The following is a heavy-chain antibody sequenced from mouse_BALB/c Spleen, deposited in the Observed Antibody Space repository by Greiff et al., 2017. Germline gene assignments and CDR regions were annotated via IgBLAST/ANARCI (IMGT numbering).Heavy chain of an antibody. CDR2: ISSGSSTI. CDR1: GFTFSSFG. D-gene: IGHD1-1*02. V-gene: IGHV5-17*02. CDR3: ARNYGQPLDY. J-gene: IGHJ4*01. Sequence: EVKVVESGGGLVQPGGSRKLSCAASGFTFSSFGMHWVRQAPEKGLEWVAYISSGSSTIYYADTVKGRFTISRDNPKNTLFLQMTSLRSEDTAMYYCARNYGQPLDYWGQGTSVTVSS.